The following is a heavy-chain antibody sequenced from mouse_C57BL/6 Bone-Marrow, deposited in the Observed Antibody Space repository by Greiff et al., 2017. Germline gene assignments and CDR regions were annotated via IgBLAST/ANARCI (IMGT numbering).Heavy chain of an antibody. Sequence: EVKLMESGGGLVKPGGSLKLSCAASGFTFSSYTMSWVRQAPEKGLEWVAYISSGSSTIYYADTVKGRFTISRDNAKNTLFLQMTSLRSEDTAMYYCARSPTQDAMDYWGQGTSVTVSS. CDR1: GFTFSSYT. CDR2: ISSGSSTI. V-gene: IGHV5-17*01. CDR3: ARSPTQDAMDY. J-gene: IGHJ4*01. D-gene: IGHD2-10*01.